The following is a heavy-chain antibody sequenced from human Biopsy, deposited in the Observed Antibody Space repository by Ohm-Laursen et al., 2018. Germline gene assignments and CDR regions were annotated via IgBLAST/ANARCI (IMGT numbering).Heavy chain of an antibody. V-gene: IGHV4-59*08. D-gene: IGHD3-22*01. J-gene: IGHJ4*02. CDR2: VSYSGYT. CDR3: AAYYYDSSGYFYALHY. Sequence: SETLSLTCSVSGVSISSYFWSWIRQPLGKGLEWIGYVSYSGYTKYNPSLKSRVIISADTSKNQFSLKLSSLTAADTAMYYCAAYYYDSSGYFYALHYWGQGTLVTVSS. CDR1: GVSISSYF.